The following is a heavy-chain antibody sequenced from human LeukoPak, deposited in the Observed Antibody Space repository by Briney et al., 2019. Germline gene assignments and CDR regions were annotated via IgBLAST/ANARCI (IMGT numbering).Heavy chain of an antibody. J-gene: IGHJ6*03. Sequence: ASVKVSCKASGYTFTSYDINWVRQATGQGLEWMGWMNPNSGNTGYAQKFQGRVTMTRNTSISTAYMELSSLRSEDTAVYYCARSKPYDPYYDFWSGYYTDYYYYYMDVWGKGTTVTVSS. CDR1: GYTFTSYD. V-gene: IGHV1-8*01. D-gene: IGHD3-3*01. CDR2: MNPNSGNT. CDR3: ARSKPYDPYYDFWSGYYTDYYYYYMDV.